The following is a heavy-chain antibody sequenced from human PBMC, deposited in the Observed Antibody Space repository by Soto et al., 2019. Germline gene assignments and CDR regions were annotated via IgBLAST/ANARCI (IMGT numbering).Heavy chain of an antibody. CDR1: GGSISSGDYY. Sequence: LSLTCTVSGGSISSGDYYWSWIRQPPGKGLEWIGYIYYSGSTYYNPSLKSRVTISVDTSKNQFSLKLSSVTAADTAVYYCARVRPNISYCSSTSCYLNWFDPWGQGTLVTVSS. J-gene: IGHJ5*02. D-gene: IGHD2-2*01. CDR3: ARVRPNISYCSSTSCYLNWFDP. CDR2: IYYSGST. V-gene: IGHV4-30-4*01.